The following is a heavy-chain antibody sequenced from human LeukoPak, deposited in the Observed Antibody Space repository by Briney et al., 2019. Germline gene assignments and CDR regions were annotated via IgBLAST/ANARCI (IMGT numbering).Heavy chain of an antibody. V-gene: IGHV4-30-2*01. CDR2: IYHSGST. Sequence: SETLSLTCTVSGGSISSSSYSWSWIRQPPGKGLEWIGYIYHSGSTYYNPSLKSRVTISVDRSKNQFSLKLSSVTAADTAVYYCARARYYDILTGPLLDYWGQGTLVTVSS. CDR3: ARARYYDILTGPLLDY. D-gene: IGHD3-9*01. CDR1: GGSISSSSYS. J-gene: IGHJ4*02.